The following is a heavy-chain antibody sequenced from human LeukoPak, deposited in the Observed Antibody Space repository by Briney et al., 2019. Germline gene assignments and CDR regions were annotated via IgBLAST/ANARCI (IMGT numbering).Heavy chain of an antibody. D-gene: IGHD3-3*01. CDR2: IWYDGSNK. Sequence: GRSLRLSCAASGFTFSSYGMHWVRQAPGKGLEWVAVIWYDGSNKYYADSVKGRFTISRDNSKNTLYLQMNSLRAEDTAVYYCARTALEYYDFWSGYFSNYFDYWGQGTLVTVSS. V-gene: IGHV3-33*01. CDR1: GFTFSSYG. J-gene: IGHJ4*02. CDR3: ARTALEYYDFWSGYFSNYFDY.